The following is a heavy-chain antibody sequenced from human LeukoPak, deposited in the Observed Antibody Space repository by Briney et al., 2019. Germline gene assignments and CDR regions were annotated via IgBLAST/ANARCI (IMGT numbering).Heavy chain of an antibody. CDR1: GLTFSSYW. CDR2: ITGSGGAT. V-gene: IGHV3-23*01. J-gene: IGHJ4*02. D-gene: IGHD1-26*01. Sequence: PGGSLRLSCAASGLTFSSYWMHWVRQAPGKGLEWVSGITGSGGATYSADSVKGRFTISRDNSKNTLYLQMNSLRAEDTAVYYCAKGIESSGSYYTCFDYWGQGTLVTVSS. CDR3: AKGIESSGSYYTCFDY.